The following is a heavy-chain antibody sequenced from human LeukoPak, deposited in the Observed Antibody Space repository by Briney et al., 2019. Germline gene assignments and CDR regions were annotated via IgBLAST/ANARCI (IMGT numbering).Heavy chain of an antibody. CDR3: ARDNGLYYYDSSGTDY. CDR1: GGSISSSSYY. CDR2: IYYSGST. J-gene: IGHJ4*02. V-gene: IGHV4-39*02. Sequence: PSETLSLTCTVSGGSISSSSYYWGWIRQPPGKGLEWIGSIYYSGSTYYNPSLKSRVTISVDTSKNQFSLKLSSVTAADTAVYYCARDNGLYYYDSSGTDYWGQGTLVTVSS. D-gene: IGHD3-22*01.